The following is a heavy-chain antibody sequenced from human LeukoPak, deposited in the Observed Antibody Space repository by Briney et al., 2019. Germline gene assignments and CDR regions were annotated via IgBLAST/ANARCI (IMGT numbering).Heavy chain of an antibody. CDR3: ARGHYSGRYPLHWFDP. V-gene: IGHV4-59*01. J-gene: IGHJ5*02. Sequence: AGTLSLTCIVSGVSISPYYWNWIRQPPGKGLEWVGYIYYSGSTKYNPSLKSRVTISVDTSKNQFSLNLNSVTAADTAVYYCARGHYSGRYPLHWFDPWGQGTLVTVSS. D-gene: IGHD1-26*01. CDR2: IYYSGST. CDR1: GVSISPYY.